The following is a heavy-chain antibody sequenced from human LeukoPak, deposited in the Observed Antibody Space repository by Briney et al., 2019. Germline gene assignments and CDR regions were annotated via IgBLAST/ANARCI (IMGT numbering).Heavy chain of an antibody. CDR2: ISGSSNYI. CDR1: GFTFSDHS. CDR3: AREPSGWYVDY. J-gene: IGHJ4*02. Sequence: PGGSLRLSCAASGFTFSDHSMNWVRQAPGKGLEWVSYISGSSNYINYADSVKGRFTISRDNAKTSVYLQMNSLRAEDTAVYYCAREPSGWYVDYWGQGTLVTVSS. V-gene: IGHV3-21*01. D-gene: IGHD6-19*01.